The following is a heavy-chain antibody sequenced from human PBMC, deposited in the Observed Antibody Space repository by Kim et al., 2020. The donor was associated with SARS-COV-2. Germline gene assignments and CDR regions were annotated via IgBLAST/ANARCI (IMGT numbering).Heavy chain of an antibody. CDR2: LWYDGSNE. CDR1: GFTFRNYC. J-gene: IGHJ5*02. CDR3: ARELGDNWFDP. Sequence: GGSLRLSCVASGFTFRNYCMHWVRQAPGKGLEWVAVLWYDGSNEYYADSVKGRFTISRDISKNTLYLQMKNLRVDDTAVYYCARELGDNWFDPWGQGTLVTVSS. D-gene: IGHD3-16*01. V-gene: IGHV3-33*01.